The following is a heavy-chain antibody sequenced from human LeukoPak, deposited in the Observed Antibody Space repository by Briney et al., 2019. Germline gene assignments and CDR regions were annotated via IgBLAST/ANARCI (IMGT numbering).Heavy chain of an antibody. CDR2: IYPDDSDT. CDR3: ARRNIYYDGIRYQYYFDS. J-gene: IGHJ4*02. Sequence: YLSGWVRQMPGKGPGWGGIIYPDDSDTRYSPSFQGEVTISADKSISTAYLQWSSLKASDTDMYYCARRNIYYDGIRYQYYFDSWGQGTLVTVSS. V-gene: IGHV5-51*01. D-gene: IGHD3-22*01. CDR1: YL.